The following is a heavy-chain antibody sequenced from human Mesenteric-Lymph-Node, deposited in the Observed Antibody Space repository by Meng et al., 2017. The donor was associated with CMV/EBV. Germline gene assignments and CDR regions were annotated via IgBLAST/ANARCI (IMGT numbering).Heavy chain of an antibody. CDR2: IFHSGST. CDR3: SSRWTGYYVY. Sequence: LTCAVSGGSLSSSNWWSWVRQPPGKGLEWIGEIFHSGSTNYNPSLKSRVTISVDKSKNHFSLQLSSVTAADTAIYYCSSRWTGYYVYWGQGTLVTVSS. J-gene: IGHJ4*02. CDR1: GGSLSSSNW. V-gene: IGHV4-4*02. D-gene: IGHD3/OR15-3a*01.